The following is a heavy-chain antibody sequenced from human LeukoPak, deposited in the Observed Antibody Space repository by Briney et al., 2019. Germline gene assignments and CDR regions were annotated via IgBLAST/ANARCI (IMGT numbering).Heavy chain of an antibody. V-gene: IGHV4-59*12. CDR3: ARGRIVGAKLFDY. D-gene: IGHD1-26*01. Sequence: SETLSLTCTVSGGSIDNYYWSWIRQPPGKGLEWIGYIYYSGNTYYIPSLESRVTISVDTSKNQFSLKLSSVTAADTAVYYCARGRIVGAKLFDYWGQGTLVTVSS. CDR1: GGSIDNYY. CDR2: IYYSGNT. J-gene: IGHJ4*02.